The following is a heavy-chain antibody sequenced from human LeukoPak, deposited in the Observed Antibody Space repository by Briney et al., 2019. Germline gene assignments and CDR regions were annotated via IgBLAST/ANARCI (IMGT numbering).Heavy chain of an antibody. Sequence: PGGSLRLSCAGSGFPFNLHAMNWVRQAPGKGLEWVAFISFDGSNAFYRDSVKGRFSISRDNSKNTLYLQMNDLTVGDAAVYYCARAASTMVTGGGMDVWGPGTTVTVSS. V-gene: IGHV3-30*01. D-gene: IGHD5-18*01. CDR1: GFPFNLHA. CDR2: ISFDGSNA. J-gene: IGHJ6*02. CDR3: ARAASTMVTGGGMDV.